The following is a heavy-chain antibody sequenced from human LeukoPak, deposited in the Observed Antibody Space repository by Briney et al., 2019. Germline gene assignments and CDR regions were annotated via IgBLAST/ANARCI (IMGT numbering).Heavy chain of an antibody. Sequence: GASVKVSCKVSGDIRTDLSMHWVRHAPGKGLEWMGGFDPDDGETIYAQRFQGRVTMTEDTSTDTAYMYLSSLRSEDTAVYYCAAVCPKTLCGSYYHYYDYWDVWPQETALSVSS. CDR3: AAVCPKTLCGSYYHYYDYWDV. V-gene: IGHV1-24*01. CDR1: GDIRTDLS. D-gene: IGHD1-26*01. CDR2: FDPDDGET. J-gene: IGHJ6*03.